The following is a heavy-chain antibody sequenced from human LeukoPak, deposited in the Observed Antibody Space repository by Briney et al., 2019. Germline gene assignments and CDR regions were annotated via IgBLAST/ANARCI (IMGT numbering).Heavy chain of an antibody. CDR1: GFTVSSNY. V-gene: IGHV3-66*02. CDR3: ARSFLGYCSSTSCGDAFDI. J-gene: IGHJ3*02. Sequence: PGXXXXLSCAASGFTVSSNYMSWVRQATGKGLEWVSVIYSGGSTYYADSVKGRFTISRDNSKYTLYLQMNSLRADDTAVYYCARSFLGYCSSTSCGDAFDIWGQGTMVTVSS. CDR2: IYSGGST. D-gene: IGHD2-2*01.